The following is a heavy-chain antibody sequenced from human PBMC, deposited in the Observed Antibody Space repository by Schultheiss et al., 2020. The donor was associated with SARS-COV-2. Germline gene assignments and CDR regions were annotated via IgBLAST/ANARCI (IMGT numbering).Heavy chain of an antibody. D-gene: IGHD5-12*01. J-gene: IGHJ4*02. CDR1: GGSISSGGYY. Sequence: SETLSLTCTVSGGSISSGGYYWSWIRQHPGKGLEWIGYIYYSGSTYYNPSLKSRVTILVDTSKNQFSLKLSSVTAADTAVYYCARVDSGYDSKIFDYWGQGTLVTVSS. CDR2: IYYSGST. CDR3: ARVDSGYDSKIFDY. V-gene: IGHV4-31*03.